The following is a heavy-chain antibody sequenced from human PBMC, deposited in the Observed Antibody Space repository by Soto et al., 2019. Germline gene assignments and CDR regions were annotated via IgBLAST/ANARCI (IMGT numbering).Heavy chain of an antibody. D-gene: IGHD3-9*01. J-gene: IGHJ5*02. Sequence: QVQLQESGPGLVKPSGTLSLTCAVSGGSISSSNWWSWVRQPPGKGLEWIGEIYHSGSTNYNPSLRSRVTISVDKSQNQFSLKLSSVTAADTAVYYCARPNYDILTGRTNWFDPWGQGTLVTVSS. CDR1: GGSISSSNW. CDR2: IYHSGST. V-gene: IGHV4-4*02. CDR3: ARPNYDILTGRTNWFDP.